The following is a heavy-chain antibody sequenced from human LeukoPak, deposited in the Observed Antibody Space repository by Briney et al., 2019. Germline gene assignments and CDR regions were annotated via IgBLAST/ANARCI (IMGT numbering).Heavy chain of an antibody. CDR2: INTDGSST. J-gene: IGHJ4*02. CDR1: GFTFNAHW. V-gene: IGHV3-74*01. CDR3: ARDHNWNQIDY. Sequence: PGGSLRLSCAASGFTFNAHWMHWVRQTPEKGLVWVSRINTDGSSTNYADFVKGRFTISRDNAKDTLYLQMNSLRAEDTAVYYCARDHNWNQIDYWGQGSLVTVSS. D-gene: IGHD1-20*01.